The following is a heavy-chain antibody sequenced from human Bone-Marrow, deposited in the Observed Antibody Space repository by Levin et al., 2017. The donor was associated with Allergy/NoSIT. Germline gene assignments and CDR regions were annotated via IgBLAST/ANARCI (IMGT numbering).Heavy chain of an antibody. CDR3: ARRLGATNWFDP. D-gene: IGHD1-26*01. Sequence: GESLKISCKVSGYRCTTYWIAWVRQMPGKGLELMGIIYPGDSDVKFSPSFEGQVTMSVDTTITTAYLHWSSLRASDTATYFCARRLGATNWFDPWGQGTLVTVSS. CDR1: GYRCTTYW. V-gene: IGHV5-51*01. J-gene: IGHJ5*02. CDR2: IYPGDSDV.